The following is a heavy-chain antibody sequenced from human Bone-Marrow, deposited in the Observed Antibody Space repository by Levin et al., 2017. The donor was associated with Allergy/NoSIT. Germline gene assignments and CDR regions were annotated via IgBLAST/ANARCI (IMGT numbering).Heavy chain of an antibody. V-gene: IGHV4-61*02. CDR3: ARDLDDILSGYRFDS. CDR2: LFSSGTT. CDR1: GDSLRSDDYY. J-gene: IGHJ4*03. D-gene: IGHD3-9*01. Sequence: SQTLSLTCTVSGDSLRSDDYYWTWVRQPAGQGLEWIGRLFSSGTTQSNPSLSSRVTMSVDTSKNHFSLRLSSVTAADTAVYYCARDLDDILSGYRFDSWGQGTLVTVSS.